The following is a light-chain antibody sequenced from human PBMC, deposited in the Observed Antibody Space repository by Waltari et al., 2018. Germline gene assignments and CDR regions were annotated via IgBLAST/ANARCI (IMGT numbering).Light chain of an antibody. V-gene: IGKV1-5*01. CDR1: QSIGRW. J-gene: IGKJ2*01. Sequence: DIQMTQSPSTLSASVGDRVTITCRASQSIGRWLAWYQQKPGKAPKLLIYDASSLVSGVPSTFSGSGVGTEFSLTISSLQPDDFATYYCQQYDGYSSFGQGTKLEIK. CDR2: DAS. CDR3: QQYDGYSS.